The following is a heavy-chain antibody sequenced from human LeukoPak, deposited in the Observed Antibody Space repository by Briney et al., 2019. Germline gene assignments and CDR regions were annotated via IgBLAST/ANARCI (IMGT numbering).Heavy chain of an antibody. J-gene: IGHJ4*02. V-gene: IGHV2-5*02. CDR1: GFALSTRGVA. CDR3: AHIISSRFDY. Sequence: GSGPTPVKPTQTLTLTCTFSGFALSTRGVAVGWIRQPPGKALEWLALIYWDDDKRYSPSLKSRLTITKDPSKNQVVLTMTNMDPVDTATYYCAHIISSRFDYWGQGTLVTVSS. CDR2: IYWDDDK. D-gene: IGHD6-13*01.